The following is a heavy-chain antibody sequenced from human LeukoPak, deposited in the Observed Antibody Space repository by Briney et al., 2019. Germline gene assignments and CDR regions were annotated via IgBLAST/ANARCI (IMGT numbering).Heavy chain of an antibody. V-gene: IGHV3-74*01. Sequence: PGGSLRLSCAASGFTFSSYWMHWVCQPPGKGLVWVSRVNSDGSSADYADSVRGRFTISRDNAKSTLYLQMDSLRAEDTAVYYCARESPYDSSGYPYGFDIWGQGTMVTVSS. CDR3: ARESPYDSSGYPYGFDI. CDR2: VNSDGSSA. J-gene: IGHJ3*02. D-gene: IGHD3-22*01. CDR1: GFTFSSYW.